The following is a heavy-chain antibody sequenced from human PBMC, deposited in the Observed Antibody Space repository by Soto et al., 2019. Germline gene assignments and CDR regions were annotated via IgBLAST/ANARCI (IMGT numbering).Heavy chain of an antibody. Sequence: ASVKVSCKASGYTFTSYDINWVRQATGQGLEWMGWMNPNSGNTGYAQKFQGRVTMTRNTSISTAYMELDSLRAEDTAMYYCVTTTRSSTFDYWGQGTLVTVSS. J-gene: IGHJ4*02. V-gene: IGHV1-8*01. D-gene: IGHD4-4*01. CDR3: VTTTRSSTFDY. CDR1: GYTFTSYD. CDR2: MNPNSGNT.